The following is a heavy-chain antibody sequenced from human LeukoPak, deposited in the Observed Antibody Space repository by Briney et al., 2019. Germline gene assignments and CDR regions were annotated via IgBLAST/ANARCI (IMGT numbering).Heavy chain of an antibody. CDR3: ARDLNYYDSSGYGQ. Sequence: GSLRLSCAASGFTFSTNYMSWVRQAPGKGLEWVSVIYSGGSPYYADSVKGRFTISRDNSKNTLYLQMNSLRAEDTAVYYCARDLNYYDSSGYGQWGQGTLVTVSS. J-gene: IGHJ4*02. CDR1: GFTFSTNY. V-gene: IGHV3-53*01. D-gene: IGHD3-22*01. CDR2: IYSGGSP.